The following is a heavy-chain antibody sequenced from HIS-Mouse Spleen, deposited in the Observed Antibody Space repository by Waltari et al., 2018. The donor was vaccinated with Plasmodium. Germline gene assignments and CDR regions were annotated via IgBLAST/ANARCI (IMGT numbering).Heavy chain of an antibody. J-gene: IGHJ4*02. CDR3: ARLRYSYGYFDY. D-gene: IGHD5-18*01. V-gene: IGHV4-59*08. CDR2: IYYSGST. CDR1: GGSISSYY. Sequence: QVQLQESGPGLVKPSETLSLTCTVSGGSISSYYWSWIRQPPGKGLEWIGYIYYSGSTNHNPSLKSRVTISVDTSKNPFSLKLSSVTAADTAVYYCARLRYSYGYFDYWGQGTLVTVSS.